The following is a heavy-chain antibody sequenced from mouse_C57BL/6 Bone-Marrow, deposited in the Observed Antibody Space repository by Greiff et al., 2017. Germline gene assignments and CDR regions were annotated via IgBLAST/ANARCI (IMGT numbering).Heavy chain of an antibody. D-gene: IGHD3-2*02. V-gene: IGHV1-55*01. Sequence: QVQLQQPGAELVKPGASVKMSCKASGYTFTSSWINWVKQRPGQGLEWIGEIYPGSGSTNYNEKFKSKATLTVDTSSSTAYMQLSSLTSEDSAVYYWGVDRSGDGWWAYWGQGTRATVTA. CDR3: GVDRSGDGWWAY. CDR1: GYTFTSSW. J-gene: IGHJ3*01. CDR2: IYPGSGST.